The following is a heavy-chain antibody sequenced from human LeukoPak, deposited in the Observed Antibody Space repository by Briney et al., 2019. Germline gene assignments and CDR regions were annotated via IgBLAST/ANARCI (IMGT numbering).Heavy chain of an antibody. Sequence: VASVKVSCKASGYTFTSYDINWVRQATGQGLEWMGWMNPNSGNTGYAQKFQGRVTMTRNTSISTAYMELSSLRSEDTAVYYCARVFTRQQLVLCYWGQGTLVTVSS. D-gene: IGHD6-13*01. CDR2: MNPNSGNT. CDR3: ARVFTRQQLVLCY. CDR1: GYTFTSYD. J-gene: IGHJ4*02. V-gene: IGHV1-8*01.